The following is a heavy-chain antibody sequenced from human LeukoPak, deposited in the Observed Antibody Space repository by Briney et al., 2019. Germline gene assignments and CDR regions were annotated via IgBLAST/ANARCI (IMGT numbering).Heavy chain of an antibody. Sequence: GGSLRLSCAASGFTFSSYAMSWVRQAPGKGLEWVSDISGSGGSTYYADSVKGRFTISRDNSKNTLYLQMNSLRGEDTALYYCAKVKGSSSTGNGMDVWGQGTTVTVSS. CDR2: ISGSGGST. J-gene: IGHJ6*02. V-gene: IGHV3-23*01. CDR1: GFTFSSYA. CDR3: AKVKGSSSTGNGMDV. D-gene: IGHD6-13*01.